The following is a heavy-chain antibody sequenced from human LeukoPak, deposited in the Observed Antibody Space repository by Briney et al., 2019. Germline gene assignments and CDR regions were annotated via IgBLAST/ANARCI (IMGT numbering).Heavy chain of an antibody. V-gene: IGHV3-13*01. CDR2: IGVAANT. CDR1: GFTFSSYD. CDR3: AGTGIYEFWSGYYGFDY. Sequence: GGSLRLSCAASGFTFSSYDMHCVRQATGKGLEWVSAIGVAANTFYSGSVKGRFTISRENAKNSLYLLMSSLRAEDTAVYYCAGTGIYEFWSGYYGFDYWGQGTLVTVSS. J-gene: IGHJ4*02. D-gene: IGHD3-3*01.